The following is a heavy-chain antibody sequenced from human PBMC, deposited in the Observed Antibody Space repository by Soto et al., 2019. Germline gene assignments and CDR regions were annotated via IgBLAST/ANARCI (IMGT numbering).Heavy chain of an antibody. J-gene: IGHJ4*02. CDR2: FDPEDGET. V-gene: IGHV1-24*01. CDR3: ATSVLLWFGGIYYFDY. Sequence: ASVKVSCKVSGYTLTELSMHWVRQAPGKGLEWMGGFDPEDGETIYAQKFQGRVTMTEDTSTDTAYMELSSLRSKDTAVYYCATSVLLWFGGIYYFDYWGQGTLVTVS. CDR1: GYTLTELS. D-gene: IGHD3-10*01.